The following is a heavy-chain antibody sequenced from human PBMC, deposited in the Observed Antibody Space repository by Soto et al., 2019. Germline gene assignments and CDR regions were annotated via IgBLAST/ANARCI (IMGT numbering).Heavy chain of an antibody. CDR1: GDSVSSNSAA. D-gene: IGHD3-3*01. CDR2: TYYRSKWYN. J-gene: IGHJ6*02. CDR3: ARGTGEGVSVVIIKYYYYGMDV. Sequence: PVQTLSLTCAISGDSVSSNSAAWNWIMQSPSRGLEWLGRTYYRSKWYNDYAVSVKSRITINPDTSKNQFSLQLNSVTPEDTAVYYCARGTGEGVSVVIIKYYYYGMDVWGQGTTVTVSS. V-gene: IGHV6-1*01.